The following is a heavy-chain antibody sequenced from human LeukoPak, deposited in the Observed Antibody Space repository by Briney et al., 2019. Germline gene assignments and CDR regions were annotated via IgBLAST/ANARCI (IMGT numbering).Heavy chain of an antibody. CDR2: IYYSGST. V-gene: IGHV4-39*01. CDR1: GGSISSSSYY. J-gene: IGHJ4*02. Sequence: SETLSLTCSVSGGSISSSSYYWGWIRQPPGKGLEWIGSIYYSGSTYYNPSLRSRVTISVDTSKKQLSLKLSSVTAADTAVYYCARRERRGYFDYWGQGTLVTVSS. D-gene: IGHD1-26*01. CDR3: ARRERRGYFDY.